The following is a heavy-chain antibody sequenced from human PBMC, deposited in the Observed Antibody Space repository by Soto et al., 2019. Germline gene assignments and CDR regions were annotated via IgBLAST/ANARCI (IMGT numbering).Heavy chain of an antibody. J-gene: IGHJ4*02. V-gene: IGHV4-59*12. Sequence: SETLSLTCTVSGGSISSYYWSWIRQPPGKGLEWIGYIYYSGSTNYNPSLKSRVTISVDASKNQFSLQLNSVTPEDTAVYYCARGLIADRGTFDYWGQGTLVTVSS. CDR2: IYYSGST. CDR3: ARGLIADRGTFDY. CDR1: GGSISSYY. D-gene: IGHD1-1*01.